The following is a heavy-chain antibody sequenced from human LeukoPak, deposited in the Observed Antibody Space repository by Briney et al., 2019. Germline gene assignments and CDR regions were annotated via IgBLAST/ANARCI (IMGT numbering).Heavy chain of an antibody. CDR3: ARDTNSSVRRRLGYMDA. Sequence: GGSLRLSCAASGFPSSFYWMSWVRQAPGKGLEWVAYIIQDGSEMNYVDSVKGRFTISRDNAKNSLYLQMNSLRAEDTAVYYCARDTNSSVRRRLGYMDAWGIGTTVTVSS. V-gene: IGHV3-7*01. CDR2: IIQDGSEM. CDR1: GFPSSFYW. J-gene: IGHJ6*03. D-gene: IGHD3-22*01.